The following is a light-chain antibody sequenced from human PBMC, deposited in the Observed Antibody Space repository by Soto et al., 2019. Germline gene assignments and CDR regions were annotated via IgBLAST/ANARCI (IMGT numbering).Light chain of an antibody. CDR2: DAS. J-gene: IGKJ5*01. V-gene: IGKV3-11*01. Sequence: EIVLTQSPATLSLSPGERATLSCRASQSVSSYLAWYQQKPGQAPRLLIYDASNRATGIPARFSGSGSGTDFTLTISSLQAEDVAVYHCQQYYSAPMTFGQGTRLEIK. CDR3: QQYYSAPMT. CDR1: QSVSSY.